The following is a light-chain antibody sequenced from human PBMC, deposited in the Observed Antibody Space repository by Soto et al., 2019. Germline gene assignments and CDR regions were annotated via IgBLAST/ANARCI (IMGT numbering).Light chain of an antibody. CDR3: HQSNSYPLT. V-gene: IGKV1-13*02. J-gene: IGKJ3*01. Sequence: AIQLTQSPSSLSASVGDRVTITCRASQGINTALAWFQQKPGKAPKLLIYEASSLKNGVPSRFSGRGSGTDFTLTINSLQPEDFATYYYHQSNSYPLTFGPGTKVDVK. CDR2: EAS. CDR1: QGINTA.